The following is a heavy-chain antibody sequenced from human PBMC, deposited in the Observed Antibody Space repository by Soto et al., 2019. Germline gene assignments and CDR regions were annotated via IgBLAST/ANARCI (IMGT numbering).Heavy chain of an antibody. CDR3: ARVKSGSYDWSDP. Sequence: DVQLVEPGGGLVQPGGSLRLSCAASGFTFNNYWMHWVRQAPGKGLMWVSRINTDGTRTTYADSVKGRFAISRDNAKNTVYLQMNSLRADDTAVYFCARVKSGSYDWSDPWGQGTLVTVSS. D-gene: IGHD3-10*01. J-gene: IGHJ5*02. CDR2: INTDGTRT. V-gene: IGHV3-74*01. CDR1: GFTFNNYW.